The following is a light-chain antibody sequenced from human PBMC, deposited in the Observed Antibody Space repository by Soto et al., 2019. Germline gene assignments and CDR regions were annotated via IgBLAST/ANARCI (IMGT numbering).Light chain of an antibody. Sequence: VLTQSPATLTLSPGETVTLSCRASQVVSNPYLAWYQQKVGQPPRLLISSTSKRAPGIPERFRGAGSGTEYTLTISALESGDLAFYFCHHYERIPVTFGPGTRL. V-gene: IGKV3-20*01. CDR3: HHYERIPVT. CDR2: STS. CDR1: QVVSNPY. J-gene: IGKJ5*01.